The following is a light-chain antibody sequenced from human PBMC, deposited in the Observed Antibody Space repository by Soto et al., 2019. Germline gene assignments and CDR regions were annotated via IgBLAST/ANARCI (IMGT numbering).Light chain of an antibody. V-gene: IGKV1-5*03. Sequence: DIQMTQTPSTLSASVEDRVTLTCRASQSISSWLAWYQQKPWKAPKFLLDKASSLESGIPSRFTGSGSGTEFTPTISSLQPDDLATYYCQQYNSFPTFGQGTKVEIK. CDR1: QSISSW. J-gene: IGKJ1*01. CDR2: KAS. CDR3: QQYNSFPT.